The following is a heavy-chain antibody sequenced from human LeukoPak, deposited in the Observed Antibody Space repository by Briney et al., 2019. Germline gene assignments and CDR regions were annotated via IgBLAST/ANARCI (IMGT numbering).Heavy chain of an antibody. CDR1: GFTFSSYG. D-gene: IGHD3-10*01. CDR3: AKDSLWFGDKMDAFDI. J-gene: IGHJ3*02. Sequence: GGSLRLSCAASGFTFSSYGMHWVRQAPGKGLEWVAFIRYDGSNKYYADSVKGRFTISRDNSKNTLYLQMNSLRAEDTAVYYCAKDSLWFGDKMDAFDIWGQGTMVTVSS. V-gene: IGHV3-30*02. CDR2: IRYDGSNK.